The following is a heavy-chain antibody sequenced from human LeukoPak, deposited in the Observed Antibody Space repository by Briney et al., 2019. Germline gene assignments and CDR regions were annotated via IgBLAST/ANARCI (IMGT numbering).Heavy chain of an antibody. D-gene: IGHD2-15*01. CDR3: ARGGDIVVVVAADNWFDP. CDR1: GGSISSHY. V-gene: IGHV4-59*06. J-gene: IGHJ5*02. CDR2: IYYSGST. Sequence: SVTLSLTCTVSGGSISSHYWSWIRQHPGKGLEWIGYIYYSGSTYYNPSLKSRVTISVDTSKNQFSLKLSSVTAADTAVYYCARGGDIVVVVAADNWFDPWGQGTLVTVSS.